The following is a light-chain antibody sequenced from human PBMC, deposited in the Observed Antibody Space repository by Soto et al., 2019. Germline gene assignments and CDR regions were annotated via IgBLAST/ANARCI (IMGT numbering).Light chain of an antibody. J-gene: IGKJ2*03. Sequence: DIQMTQSPSTLSASVGDRVTITCRASQSMSNWLAWYQQKPGKVPKLLIYDASSLESGVPSRFSGSGSGTDFTLTISSLQPDDFATYYCQQYRSSPYSFGQGTKLEIK. V-gene: IGKV1-5*01. CDR3: QQYRSSPYS. CDR2: DAS. CDR1: QSMSNW.